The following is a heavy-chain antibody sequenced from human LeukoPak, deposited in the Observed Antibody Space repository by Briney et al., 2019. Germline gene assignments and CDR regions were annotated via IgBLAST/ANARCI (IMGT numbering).Heavy chain of an antibody. CDR2: ISAYNGNT. V-gene: IGHV1-18*01. CDR3: ARAIRIAVVGTGGGEDY. CDR1: GYTFTSYG. J-gene: IGHJ4*02. D-gene: IGHD6-19*01. Sequence: ASVKVSCKASGYTFTSYGISWVRQAPGQGLEWMGWISAYNGNTNYAQKLQGRVTMTTDTSTSTAYMELRSLRSDDTAVYYCARAIRIAVVGTGGGEDYWGQGTLVTVSS.